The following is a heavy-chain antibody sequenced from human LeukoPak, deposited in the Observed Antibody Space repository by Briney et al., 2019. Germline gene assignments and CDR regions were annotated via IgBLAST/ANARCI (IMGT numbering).Heavy chain of an antibody. CDR1: GYTFTGYY. CDR3: ARGVVASTFYYYMDV. CDR2: INPNSGGT. Sequence: GASVKVSCKPSGYTFTGYYIRWVRQAPGQGLEWMGWINPNSGGTNYAQKFQGRVTMTRDTSIGTAYMDLSRLKSDDTAVYYCARGVVASTFYYYMDVWGKGTTVTVSS. V-gene: IGHV1-2*02. J-gene: IGHJ6*03. D-gene: IGHD2-15*01.